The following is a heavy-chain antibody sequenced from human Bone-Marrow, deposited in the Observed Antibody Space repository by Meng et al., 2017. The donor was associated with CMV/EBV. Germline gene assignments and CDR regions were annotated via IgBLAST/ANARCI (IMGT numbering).Heavy chain of an antibody. CDR3: ARIGYSSSSEDY. CDR2: IKEDGGVK. Sequence: GESLKISCAASGFSFRNYWMSWVRQAPGKGLEWVANIKEDGGVKYYVDSVKGRFTVSRDNAKNLVFLQMNSLRVEDTAVYYCARIGYSSSSEDYWGQGTLVTDSS. CDR1: GFSFRNYW. J-gene: IGHJ4*02. V-gene: IGHV3-7*01. D-gene: IGHD6-6*01.